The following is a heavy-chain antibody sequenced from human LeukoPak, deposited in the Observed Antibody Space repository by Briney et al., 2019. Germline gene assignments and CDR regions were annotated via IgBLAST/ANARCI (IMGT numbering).Heavy chain of an antibody. V-gene: IGHV3-7*01. Sequence: PGGSLRLSCAASGFTFSNAWMSWVRQAPGKGLEWVANIKQDGSEKYYVDSVKGRFTISRDNAKNSLYLQMNSLRVEDTAMYYCTGDFRWGQGTLVTVSS. CDR3: TGDFR. CDR2: IKQDGSEK. CDR1: GFTFSNAW. J-gene: IGHJ4*02.